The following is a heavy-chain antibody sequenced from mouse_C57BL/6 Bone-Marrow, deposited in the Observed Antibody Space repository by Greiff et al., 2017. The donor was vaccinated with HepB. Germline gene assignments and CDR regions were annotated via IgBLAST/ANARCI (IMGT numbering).Heavy chain of an antibody. CDR2: IDPSDSYT. V-gene: IGHV1-50*01. J-gene: IGHJ2*01. Sequence: QVQLQQPGAELVKPGASVKLSCKASGYTFTSYWMQWVKQRPGQGLEWIGEIDPSDSYTNYNQKFKGKATLTVDTSSSTAYMQLSSLTSEDSAVYYCASWDVDYWGQGTTLTVSS. CDR1: GYTFTSYW. CDR3: ASWDVDY. D-gene: IGHD4-1*01.